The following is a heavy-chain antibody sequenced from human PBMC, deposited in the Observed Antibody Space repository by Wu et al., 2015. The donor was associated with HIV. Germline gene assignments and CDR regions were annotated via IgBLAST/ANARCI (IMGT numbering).Heavy chain of an antibody. Sequence: QVQLQHGAAGLLKPSETLSLTCAVYGGSFSGYYWSWIRQPPGKGLEWIGEINHSGSTNYNPSLRSRVTISVDTSKNQFSLKLSSVTAADTAVYYCARRARGLIAALSNWFDPWGQGTLVTVSS. V-gene: IGHV4-34*01. CDR3: ARRARGLIAALSNWFDP. CDR2: INHSGST. CDR1: GGSFSGYY. J-gene: IGHJ5*02. D-gene: IGHD6-13*01.